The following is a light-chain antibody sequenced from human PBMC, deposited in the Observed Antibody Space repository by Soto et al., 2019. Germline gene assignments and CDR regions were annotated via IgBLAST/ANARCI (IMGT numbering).Light chain of an antibody. CDR3: QQYDTAWT. CDR1: QSISTW. Sequence: DIQMTQSPSTLSASVVDRVTITCRASQSISTWLAWYQQKPGKAPKLLIYTASSLESGVPSRFSGSGSGTEFTLTISSLQPDDFATYYCQQYDTAWTFGQGTKVDI. J-gene: IGKJ1*01. CDR2: TAS. V-gene: IGKV1-5*03.